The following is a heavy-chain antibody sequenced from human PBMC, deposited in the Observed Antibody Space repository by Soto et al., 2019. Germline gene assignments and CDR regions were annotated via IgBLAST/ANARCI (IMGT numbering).Heavy chain of an antibody. CDR1: GGTFSSYA. CDR3: ARARCSSTSCYPLDYGMDV. D-gene: IGHD2-2*01. J-gene: IGHJ6*02. CDR2: IIPIFGTA. Sequence: VASVKVSCKASGGTFSSYAISWVRQAPGQGLEWMGGIIPIFGTANYAQKFQGRVTITADKSTSTAYMELSSLRSEDTAVYYCARARCSSTSCYPLDYGMDVWGQGTTVTVSS. V-gene: IGHV1-69*06.